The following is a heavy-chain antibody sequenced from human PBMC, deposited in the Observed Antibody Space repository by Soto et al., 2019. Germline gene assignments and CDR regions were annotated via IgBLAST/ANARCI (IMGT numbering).Heavy chain of an antibody. V-gene: IGHV3-7*01. CDR1: GFIFSSYW. CDR3: ARVVVLVPASAHYGMDV. CDR2: IKQDGTEK. D-gene: IGHD2-2*01. Sequence: GGSLRLSCAASGFIFSSYWMSWVRQAPGKGLEWVANIKQDGTEKYYVDSVKGRFTISRDNAKNSLYLEMNSLRVEDTAVYYCARVVVLVPASAHYGMDVWGQGTTVTVSS. J-gene: IGHJ6*02.